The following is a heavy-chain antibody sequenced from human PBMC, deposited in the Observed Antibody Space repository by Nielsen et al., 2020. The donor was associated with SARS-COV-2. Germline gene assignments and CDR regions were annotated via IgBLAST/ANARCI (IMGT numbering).Heavy chain of an antibody. D-gene: IGHD6-6*01. CDR2: IYYSGST. V-gene: IGHV4-59*08. CDR1: GGSISSYY. J-gene: IGHJ6*03. Sequence: SETLSLTCTVSGGSISSYYWSWIRQPPRKGLEWIGYIYYSGSTNYNPSLKSRVTISVDTSKNQFSLKLSSVTAADTAVYYCARQAAGGQLGYYYYYYMDVWGKGTTVTVSS. CDR3: ARQAAGGQLGYYYYYYMDV.